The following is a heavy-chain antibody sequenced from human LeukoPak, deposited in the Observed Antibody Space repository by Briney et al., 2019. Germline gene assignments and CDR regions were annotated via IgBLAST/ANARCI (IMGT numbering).Heavy chain of an antibody. J-gene: IGHJ4*02. Sequence: GRSLRLSCSASGFTFSGYAMHWVRQAPGKGLEYVSAIISNGESTYYSDSVKDRFTISRDNSKNTLYLQMSSLRPEDTAVYYCVKSASTWYLFDYWGQGTLVTVSS. CDR3: VKSASTWYLFDY. V-gene: IGHV3-64*03. CDR1: GFTFSGYA. D-gene: IGHD6-13*01. CDR2: IISNGEST.